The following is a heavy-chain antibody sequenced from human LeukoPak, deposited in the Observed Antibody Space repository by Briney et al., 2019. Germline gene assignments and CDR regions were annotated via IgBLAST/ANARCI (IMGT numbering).Heavy chain of an antibody. Sequence: PGGSLRLSCAASGFTFSSYSMNWVRQAPGKGLEWVSSISSSSSYIYYADSVKGRFTISRDNAKNSLYLQMNSLRAEDTAVYYCAKDDAPRGIVGATYGYWGQGTLVTVSS. D-gene: IGHD1-26*01. CDR2: ISSSSSYI. J-gene: IGHJ4*02. CDR3: AKDDAPRGIVGATYGY. CDR1: GFTFSSYS. V-gene: IGHV3-21*01.